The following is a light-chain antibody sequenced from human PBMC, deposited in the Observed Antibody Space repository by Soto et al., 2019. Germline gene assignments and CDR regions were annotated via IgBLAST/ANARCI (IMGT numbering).Light chain of an antibody. Sequence: QSVLTQPASVSGSPGQSITISCTGTSSDVGGYNYVSWYQQHPGKAPQLMIYEVSNRPSGVSNRFSGSKSGNTASLTISGLQAEDEDDYYCSSYTSSSLPVFGGGTKLTVL. CDR1: SSDVGGYNY. CDR3: SSYTSSSLPV. V-gene: IGLV2-14*01. CDR2: EVS. J-gene: IGLJ2*01.